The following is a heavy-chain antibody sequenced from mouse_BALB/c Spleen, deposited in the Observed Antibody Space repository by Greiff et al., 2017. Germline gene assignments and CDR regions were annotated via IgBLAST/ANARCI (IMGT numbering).Heavy chain of an antibody. CDR2: ISSGGSYT. Sequence: QLVESGGGLVKPGGSLKLSCAASGFTFSSYAMSWVRQSPEKRLEWVAEISSGGSYTYYPDTVTGRFTISRDNAKNTLYLEMSSLRSEDTAMYYCAYYYGSTYYAMDYWGQGTSVTVSS. J-gene: IGHJ4*01. V-gene: IGHV5-9-4*01. D-gene: IGHD1-1*01. CDR1: GFTFSSYA. CDR3: AYYYGSTYYAMDY.